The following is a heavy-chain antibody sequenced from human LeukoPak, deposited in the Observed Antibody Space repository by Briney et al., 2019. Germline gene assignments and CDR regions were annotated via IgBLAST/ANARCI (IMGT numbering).Heavy chain of an antibody. CDR1: GFTLSSYA. Sequence: GGSLRLSCAASGFTLSSYAMNWVRQAPGKGLEWVAFIRYDGSNKYYADSVKGRFTISRDNSKNTLYLQMNSLRAEDTAVYYCAKDYYSTFDYWGQGTLVTVSS. CDR3: AKDYYSTFDY. CDR2: IRYDGSNK. D-gene: IGHD4-11*01. V-gene: IGHV3-30*02. J-gene: IGHJ4*02.